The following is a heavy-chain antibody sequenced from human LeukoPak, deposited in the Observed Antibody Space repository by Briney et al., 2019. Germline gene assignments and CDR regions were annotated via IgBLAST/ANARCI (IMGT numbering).Heavy chain of an antibody. Sequence: SQTLSLTCTVSGGSISSGSYYWSWIRQPAGKGLEWVGRIYTSGSTNYNPSLKSRVTISVDTSKNQFPLKLSSVTAADTAVYYCARASGGIVVVPAATALDWFDPWGQGTLVTVSS. D-gene: IGHD2-2*01. CDR2: IYTSGST. J-gene: IGHJ5*02. V-gene: IGHV4-61*02. CDR3: ARASGGIVVVPAATALDWFDP. CDR1: GGSISSGSYY.